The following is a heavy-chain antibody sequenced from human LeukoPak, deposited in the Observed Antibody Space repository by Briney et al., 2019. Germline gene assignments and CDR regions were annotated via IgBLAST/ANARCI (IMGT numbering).Heavy chain of an antibody. CDR3: ARATPSDAFDI. J-gene: IGHJ3*02. V-gene: IGHV3-11*04. Sequence: GGSLRLSCAASGFTFSDYYMSWLRQAPGKGPEWVSYITSSGNNVYYTDSVKGRFTISRDNAKSSLYLQMNSLRVEDTAVYYCARATPSDAFDIWGQGTMVTVSS. CDR1: GFTFSDYY. CDR2: ITSSGNNV.